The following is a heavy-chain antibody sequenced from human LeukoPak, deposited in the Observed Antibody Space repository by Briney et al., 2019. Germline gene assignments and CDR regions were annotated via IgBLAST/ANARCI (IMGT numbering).Heavy chain of an antibody. D-gene: IGHD1-26*01. CDR3: AKDVLVVGGEDYHYGMDV. V-gene: IGHV3-30*02. J-gene: IGHJ6*02. CDR2: IRYDGSQK. Sequence: PGGSLRLSCAASGFRFSRFGMHWVRQAPGRGLEWVALIRYDGSQKYYPDSVKGRFTISRDNSKDTLYLQMNSLRAEETAVYYCAKDVLVVGGEDYHYGMDVWGQGTTVIVSS. CDR1: GFRFSRFG.